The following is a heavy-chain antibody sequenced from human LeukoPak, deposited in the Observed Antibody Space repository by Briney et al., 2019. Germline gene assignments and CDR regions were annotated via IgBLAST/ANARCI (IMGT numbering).Heavy chain of an antibody. CDR1: GGSISSGDYY. V-gene: IGHV4-30-4*01. D-gene: IGHD2-2*01. Sequence: SQTLSLTCTVSGGSISSGDYYWSWIRQPPGKGLEWIGYIYYSGSTYYNPSLKSRVTISVDTSKNQFSLKLSSVTAADTAVYYCARGGCSSTSCYPRFNWFDPWGQGTLVTVSS. CDR3: ARGGCSSTSCYPRFNWFDP. CDR2: IYYSGST. J-gene: IGHJ5*02.